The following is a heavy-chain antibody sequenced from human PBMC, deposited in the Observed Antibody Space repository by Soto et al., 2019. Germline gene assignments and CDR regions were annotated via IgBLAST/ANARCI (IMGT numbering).Heavy chain of an antibody. V-gene: IGHV4-34*01. CDR1: GGSSSGYY. Sequence: SETLSLTCAVYGGSSSGYYWSWIRQPPGKGLEWIGEINQSGSTKYNPSLKSRVTISVDTSKNHLSLKLSSVTAADTAVYYCARYDILTGYYNVGYGMDVWGQGTTVTVS. CDR2: INQSGST. D-gene: IGHD3-9*01. J-gene: IGHJ6*02. CDR3: ARYDILTGYYNVGYGMDV.